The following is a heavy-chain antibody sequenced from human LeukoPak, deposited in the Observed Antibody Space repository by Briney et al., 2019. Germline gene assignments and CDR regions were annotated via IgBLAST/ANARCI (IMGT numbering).Heavy chain of an antibody. CDR2: INPNSGGT. D-gene: IGHD4-17*01. J-gene: IGHJ4*02. CDR1: GYSFTGYY. V-gene: IGHV1-2*04. Sequence: ASVKVSCKASGYSFTGYYMNWVRQAPGQGLEWMGWINPNSGGTNYAQKFQGWVTITRDTSISTAYMELSRLRYDDTAVYYCAREWNYGDYVLYYCGEGTLVTVSS. CDR3: AREWNYGDYVLYY.